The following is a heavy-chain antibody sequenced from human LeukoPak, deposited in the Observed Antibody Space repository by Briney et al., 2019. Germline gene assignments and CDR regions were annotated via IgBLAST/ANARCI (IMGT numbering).Heavy chain of an antibody. CDR1: GFTFSDYY. CDR2: ISSSGDII. J-gene: IGHJ3*02. V-gene: IGHV3-11*04. Sequence: PGGSLRLSCAASGFTFSDYYMRWIRQAPGKGLEWVSYISSSGDIIYYADSVKGRFTISRDNAKNALYLQMNSLRAEDTAVYYCASWVMSGYDFAFDIWGQGTMVTVSS. CDR3: ASWVMSGYDFAFDI. D-gene: IGHD5-12*01.